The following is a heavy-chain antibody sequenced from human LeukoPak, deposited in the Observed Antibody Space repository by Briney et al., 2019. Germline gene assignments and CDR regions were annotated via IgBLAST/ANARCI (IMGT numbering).Heavy chain of an antibody. Sequence: GGSLRLSCAASGFTFSSYSMNWVRQAPGKGLEWVSYISSSSSPIYYADSVQGRFTISRDNAKNSLYLQMNSLRDEDTAVYYCARDGGLVGASGAFDYWGQGTLVTVSS. J-gene: IGHJ4*02. CDR1: GFTFSSYS. CDR2: ISSSSSPI. D-gene: IGHD1-26*01. CDR3: ARDGGLVGASGAFDY. V-gene: IGHV3-48*02.